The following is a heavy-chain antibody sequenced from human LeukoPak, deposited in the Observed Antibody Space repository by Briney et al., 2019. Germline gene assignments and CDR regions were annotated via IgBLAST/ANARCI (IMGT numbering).Heavy chain of an antibody. CDR3: ASLEMATKEGYFDY. D-gene: IGHD5-24*01. J-gene: IGHJ4*02. V-gene: IGHV1-2*02. CDR1: GYTFTGYY. Sequence: ASVKVSCKAPGYTFTGYYMHWVRQAPGQGLEWMGWINPNSGGTNYAQKFQGRVTMTRDTSISTAYMELSRLRSDDTAVYYCASLEMATKEGYFDYWGQGTLVTVSS. CDR2: INPNSGGT.